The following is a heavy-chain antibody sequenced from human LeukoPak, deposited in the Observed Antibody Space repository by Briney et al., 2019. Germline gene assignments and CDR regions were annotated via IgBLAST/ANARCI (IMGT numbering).Heavy chain of an antibody. D-gene: IGHD4-17*01. CDR3: AKDMYPDYGDYGNYFDY. V-gene: IGHV3-9*01. CDR1: GFTFDDYA. Sequence: GRSLRLSCAASGFTFDDYAMHWVRQAPGKGLEWVSGISWNSGSIGYADSVRGRFTISRDNAKNSLYLQMNSLRAEDTALYYCAKDMYPDYGDYGNYFDYWGQGTLVTVSS. CDR2: ISWNSGSI. J-gene: IGHJ4*02.